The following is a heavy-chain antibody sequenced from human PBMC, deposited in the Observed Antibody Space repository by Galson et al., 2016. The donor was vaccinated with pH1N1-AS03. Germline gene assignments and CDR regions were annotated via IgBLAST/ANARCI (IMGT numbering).Heavy chain of an antibody. CDR2: SSTTSSSI. Sequence: SLRLSCAASGFPFSGYSMNGVRQAPGKGLEWVSFSSTTSSSIYYADSVKGRFTISRDNAKNSLFMQMNSLRDGDTAVYYCAGDGLPQGISVAGSFDFWGQGTLVTVSS. J-gene: IGHJ4*02. V-gene: IGHV3-21*01. CDR3: AGDGLPQGISVAGSFDF. CDR1: GFPFSGYS. D-gene: IGHD6-19*01.